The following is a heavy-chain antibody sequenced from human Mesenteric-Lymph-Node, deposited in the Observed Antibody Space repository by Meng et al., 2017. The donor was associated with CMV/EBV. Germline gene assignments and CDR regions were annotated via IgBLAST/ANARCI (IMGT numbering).Heavy chain of an antibody. CDR1: GFTFSSDW. CDR3: ARIGYSSSSLDY. Sequence: LSLTCAASGFTFSSDWMHWVRQAPGKGLMWVARVDSAGSGTSYADSVKGRFTISRDNARNTLYLQVNSLRAEDTAVYYCARIGYSSSSLDYWGQGTLVTVSS. CDR2: VDSAGSGT. D-gene: IGHD6-6*01. V-gene: IGHV3-74*01. J-gene: IGHJ4*02.